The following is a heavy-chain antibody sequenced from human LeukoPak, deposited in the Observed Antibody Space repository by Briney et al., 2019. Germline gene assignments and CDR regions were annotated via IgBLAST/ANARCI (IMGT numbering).Heavy chain of an antibody. J-gene: IGHJ1*01. CDR1: GYTSTSYG. Sequence: ASLKDSCKASGYTSTSYGTSWVRAAPGQGLGWRGWISAYIGNTIYAQKLQGGLTITTDTSTGTAYIELRSRRSDETPVYSCASMTDHGDEYFQHWGQGTVVTVSS. V-gene: IGHV1-18*01. D-gene: IGHD2/OR15-2a*01. CDR2: ISAYIGNT. CDR3: ASMTDHGDEYFQH.